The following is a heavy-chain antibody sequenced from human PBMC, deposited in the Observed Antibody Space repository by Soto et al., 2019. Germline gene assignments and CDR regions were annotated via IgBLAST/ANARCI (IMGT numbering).Heavy chain of an antibody. CDR3: ARDPGDSSGTYSAWYFDL. D-gene: IGHD1-26*01. CDR2: IIPIFGTT. Sequence: QVQLVQSGAEVKKPGSSVKVSCKASGNIFNNYGISWVRQAPGQGLEWMGGIIPIFGTTKYAQKFQGRVTITADESTSTAYMDLSSLRSEDTAVYYCARDPGDSSGTYSAWYFDLWGRGTLVTVSS. V-gene: IGHV1-69*01. J-gene: IGHJ2*01. CDR1: GNIFNNYG.